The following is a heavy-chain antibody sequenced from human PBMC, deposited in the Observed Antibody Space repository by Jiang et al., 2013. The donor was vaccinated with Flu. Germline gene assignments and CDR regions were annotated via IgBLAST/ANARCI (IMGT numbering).Heavy chain of an antibody. J-gene: IGHJ4*02. V-gene: IGHV6-1*01. Sequence: QTLSLTCAISGDSVSSKSAAWNWIRQSPSRGLEWLGRTYYRSKWYYHYALSVKTRITINPDTSKNQFSLQLSSVTPEDTAVYYCARDSDSGYDYPTQFDYWGQGTLVTVSS. CDR3: ARDSDSGYDYPTQFDY. CDR1: GDSVSSKSAA. CDR2: TYYRSKWYY. D-gene: IGHD5-12*01.